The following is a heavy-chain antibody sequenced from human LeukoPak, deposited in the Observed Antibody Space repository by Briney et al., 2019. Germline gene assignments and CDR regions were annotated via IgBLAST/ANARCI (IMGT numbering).Heavy chain of an antibody. CDR2: ISGSGGST. J-gene: IGHJ6*03. V-gene: IGHV3-23*01. CDR1: GFTFSSYA. CDR3: AKGQSVVPAANKYYMDV. Sequence: GGSLRLSCAASGFTFSSYAMSWVRQAPGKGLEWVSAISGSGGSTYYADSVKGRFTISRDNSKNTLYLQMNSLRAEDTAVYYCAKGQSVVPAANKYYMDVWGKGTTVTVSS. D-gene: IGHD2-2*01.